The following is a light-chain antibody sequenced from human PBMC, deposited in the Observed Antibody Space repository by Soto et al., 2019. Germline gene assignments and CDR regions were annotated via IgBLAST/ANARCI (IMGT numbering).Light chain of an antibody. CDR3: QQRSNWPPSTS. Sequence: ETVLTQSPATLSLSPGERATLSCRASQSVTTYLAWYQQKPGQAPRLLIYDASDRATGIPARFSGSGSGTDFALTISSLEPEDFAVYYCQQRSNWPPSTSFGQGTRLEIK. V-gene: IGKV3-11*01. CDR1: QSVTTY. J-gene: IGKJ5*01. CDR2: DAS.